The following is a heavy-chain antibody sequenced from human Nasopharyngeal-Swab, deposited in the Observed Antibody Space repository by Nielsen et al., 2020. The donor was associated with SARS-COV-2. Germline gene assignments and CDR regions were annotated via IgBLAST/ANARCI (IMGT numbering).Heavy chain of an antibody. V-gene: IGHV3-48*04. CDR1: GFTFSSHN. D-gene: IGHD6-19*01. J-gene: IGHJ4*02. CDR3: ASGLSSVAGTY. CDR2: ISSSSSNI. Sequence: GGSLRLSCAASGFTFSSHNMNWVRQAPGKGLEWVSFISSSSSNIHYADSVKGRFTISRDNAKNSLYLQMNSLRVEDTAVYYCASGLSSVAGTYWGQGTLVTVSS.